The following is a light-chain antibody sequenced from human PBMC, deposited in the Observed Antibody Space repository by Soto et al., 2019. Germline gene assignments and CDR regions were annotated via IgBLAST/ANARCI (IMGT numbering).Light chain of an antibody. CDR1: SSNIGSNF. J-gene: IGLJ3*02. CDR3: SVWEDNVDGWV. Sequence: QSVLTQPPSASGTPGQKVTISCSGSSSNIGSNFVYWYQQLPGTAPKLLIYKDNQRPSGVPDRFSGSKSGTSVSLAISGLRPEDEADYYCSVWEDNVDGWVFGGGTKVIVL. CDR2: KDN. V-gene: IGLV1-47*01.